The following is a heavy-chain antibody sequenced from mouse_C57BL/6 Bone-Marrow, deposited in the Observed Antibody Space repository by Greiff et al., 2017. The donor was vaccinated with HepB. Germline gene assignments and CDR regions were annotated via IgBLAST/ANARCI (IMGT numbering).Heavy chain of an antibody. D-gene: IGHD4-1*01. CDR3: ASLTGGGYFDV. Sequence: EVQLQQSGGGLVKPGGSLKLSCAASGFTFSSYAMSWVRQTPEKRLEWVATISDGGSYTYYPDNVKGRFTISRDNAKNNLYLQMSHLKSEDTAMYYCASLTGGGYFDVWGTGTTVTVSS. J-gene: IGHJ1*03. CDR2: ISDGGSYT. CDR1: GFTFSSYA. V-gene: IGHV5-4*01.